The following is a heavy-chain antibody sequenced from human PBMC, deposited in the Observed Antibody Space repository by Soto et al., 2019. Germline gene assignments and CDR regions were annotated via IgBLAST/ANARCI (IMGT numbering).Heavy chain of an antibody. D-gene: IGHD4-17*01. CDR3: AGGLPGYFDN. Sequence: QVQLVQSGAEVKKPGASVKVSCKASGYSFTSYSMHWVRQAPGQRLEWLGWINAGSGYTKYSQKFQGRVTLTRDTYATTAYMELSSLRSEDTAVYYCAGGLPGYFDNWGQGTLVTVSS. V-gene: IGHV1-3*01. CDR1: GYSFTSYS. J-gene: IGHJ4*02. CDR2: INAGSGYT.